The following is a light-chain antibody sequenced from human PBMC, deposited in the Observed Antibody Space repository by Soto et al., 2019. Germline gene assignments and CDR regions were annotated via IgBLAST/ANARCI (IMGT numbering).Light chain of an antibody. CDR3: QQYKKWPRT. J-gene: IGKJ1*01. CDR2: GAS. Sequence: IVLTQSPGTLSLSPGERATLSCRASQSVGSSYLAWYLQKPGQAPRLLIYGASDRATGIPDRFSGSGSGTEFTLTISSLQSEDFAVYYCQQYKKWPRTFGHGTMVDI. V-gene: IGKV3D-15*01. CDR1: QSVGSSY.